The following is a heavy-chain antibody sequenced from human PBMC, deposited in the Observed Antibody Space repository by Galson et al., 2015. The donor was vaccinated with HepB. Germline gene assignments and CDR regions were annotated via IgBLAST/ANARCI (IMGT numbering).Heavy chain of an antibody. V-gene: IGHV3-53*01. CDR2: ISSGGST. CDR1: GFTVSSNW. J-gene: IGHJ3*02. Sequence: SLRLSCAASGFTVSSNWLSWVRQAPGKGLEWVSVISSGGSTYYADSVKGRFTISRDNFKNTLYLQMNSLRAKDTAVYYCARDLLYYASGTYDAFDIWGQGTMVTVVS. CDR3: ARDLLYYASGTYDAFDI. D-gene: IGHD3-10*01.